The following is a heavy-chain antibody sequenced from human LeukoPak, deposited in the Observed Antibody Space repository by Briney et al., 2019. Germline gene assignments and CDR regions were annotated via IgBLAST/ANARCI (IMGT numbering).Heavy chain of an antibody. CDR3: ARYYYDSSGYYRYYYYMDV. Sequence: SETLSLTCTVSGGSISSYYWRWIRQPPGKGLEWLGYIYYSGSTNYNPSLKSRVTISVDTSKNQFSLKLSSVIAADTAVYYCARYYYDSSGYYRYYYYMDVWGKGTTVTVSS. CDR2: IYYSGST. V-gene: IGHV4-59*08. CDR1: GGSISSYY. D-gene: IGHD3-22*01. J-gene: IGHJ6*03.